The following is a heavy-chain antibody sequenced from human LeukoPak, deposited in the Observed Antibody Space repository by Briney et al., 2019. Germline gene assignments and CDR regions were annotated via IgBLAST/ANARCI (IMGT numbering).Heavy chain of an antibody. Sequence: PSETLSLTCTVSGDSISTYYWSWIRQPPGKGLEWIGCICNSGGTNYNPSLKSRVTISVDTSKNQFSLNLSSVTAADTAVYYCAKTGRPNNSGWYRWFDPWAREPWSPSPQ. J-gene: IGHJ5*02. CDR2: ICNSGGT. CDR3: AKTGRPNNSGWYRWFDP. D-gene: IGHD6-19*01. CDR1: GDSISTYY. V-gene: IGHV4-4*09.